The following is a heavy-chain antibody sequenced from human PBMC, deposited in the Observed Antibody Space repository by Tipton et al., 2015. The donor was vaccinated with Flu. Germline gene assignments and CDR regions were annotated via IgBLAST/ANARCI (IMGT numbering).Heavy chain of an antibody. CDR1: GGSISSYY. CDR3: ARSGSYHHYYFDL. D-gene: IGHD1-26*01. V-gene: IGHV4-4*07. Sequence: TLSLTCTVSGGSISSYYWSWIRQPAGKGLEWIGRMYTSGSTNYNPSLKSRVTMSVDTSRNQFSLSLTSVTAADAAIYYCARSGSYHHYYFDLWGRGTLVSVSS. CDR2: MYTSGST. J-gene: IGHJ2*01.